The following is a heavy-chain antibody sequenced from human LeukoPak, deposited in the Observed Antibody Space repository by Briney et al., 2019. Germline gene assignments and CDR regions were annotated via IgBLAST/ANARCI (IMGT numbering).Heavy chain of an antibody. D-gene: IGHD2-2*02. J-gene: IGHJ4*02. CDR1: GYTFTSQY. CDR2: INPGGGST. V-gene: IGHV1-46*01. Sequence: GASVKVSCKASGYTFTSQYMYWVRQAPGQGLEWMGVINPGGGSTSYAQKFQGRVAMTSDSSTSTVYMELRSLTSEDTALYYRARAMRDCSSTTCYTPLDYWGQGTLVTVSS. CDR3: ARAMRDCSSTTCYTPLDY.